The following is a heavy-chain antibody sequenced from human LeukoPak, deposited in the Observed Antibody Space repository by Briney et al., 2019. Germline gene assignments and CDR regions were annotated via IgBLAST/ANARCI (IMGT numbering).Heavy chain of an antibody. D-gene: IGHD4-17*01. Sequence: ASVKVSCKASGYTFTGYYMHWVRQAPGQGLEWMGWINPNNGGTNYAQKFQGRVTMTRDTSISTAYMELSRLRSDDTAVYYCAEGGDYFGFDYWGQGTLVTVSS. CDR1: GYTFTGYY. V-gene: IGHV1-2*02. J-gene: IGHJ4*02. CDR3: AEGGDYFGFDY. CDR2: INPNNGGT.